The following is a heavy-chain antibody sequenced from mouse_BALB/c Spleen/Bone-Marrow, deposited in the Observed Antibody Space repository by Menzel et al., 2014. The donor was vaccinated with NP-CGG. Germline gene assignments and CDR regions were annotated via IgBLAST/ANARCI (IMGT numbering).Heavy chain of an antibody. CDR2: ISNGGVST. CDR1: GFTFSSYT. Sequence: EVQRVESGGGLVQPGGSLKLSCAASGFTFSSYTMSWVRQTPEKRLEWVTYISNGGVSTYYADAVKGRFTISRDNAKNALYLQMSNLKSEDTAMYYCARDGYDVGGAMDYWGQGTSVTVSS. D-gene: IGHD2-2*01. CDR3: ARDGYDVGGAMDY. J-gene: IGHJ4*01. V-gene: IGHV5-12-2*01.